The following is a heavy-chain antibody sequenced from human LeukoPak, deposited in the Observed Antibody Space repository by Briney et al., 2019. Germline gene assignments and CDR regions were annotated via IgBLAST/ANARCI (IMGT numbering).Heavy chain of an antibody. J-gene: IGHJ4*02. CDR2: ISSSSSYI. D-gene: IGHD6-13*01. V-gene: IGHV3-21*01. Sequence: GGSLRLSCAAPGFTFSIYAMNWVRQAPGKGLEWVSSISSSSSYIYYADSMKGRFTISRDDAKNSLYLQMSSLRAEDTAVYYCARGTDITATGSDFWGQGTLVTVSS. CDR3: ARGTDITATGSDF. CDR1: GFTFSIYA.